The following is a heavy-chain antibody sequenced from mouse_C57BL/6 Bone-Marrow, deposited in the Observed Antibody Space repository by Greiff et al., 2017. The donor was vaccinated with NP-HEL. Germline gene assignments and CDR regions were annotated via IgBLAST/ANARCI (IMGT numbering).Heavy chain of an antibody. D-gene: IGHD4-1*01. CDR1: GYTFTSYW. Sequence: VQLQQPGAELVMPGASVKLSCKASGYTFTSYWMHWVKQRPGQGLEWIGEIDPSDSYTNYNQKFKGKSTLTVDKSSSTAYMQLSSLTSEDSAVYYCARLDWVLDYWGQGTTLTVSS. V-gene: IGHV1-69*01. CDR3: ARLDWVLDY. CDR2: IDPSDSYT. J-gene: IGHJ2*01.